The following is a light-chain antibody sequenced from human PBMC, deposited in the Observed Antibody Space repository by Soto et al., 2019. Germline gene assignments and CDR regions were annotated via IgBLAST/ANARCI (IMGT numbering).Light chain of an antibody. J-gene: IGKJ5*01. CDR3: PQRSNWLIT. CDR1: QSISRY. Sequence: ESVLTQSPATLSLSPGERATLSCRASQSISRYLAWYQQKPGQAPRLLIYDASTRATGIPARFSGSGSGTDLTLTISSLEPEDFAVYYSPQRSNWLITFGQGTRLEIK. CDR2: DAS. V-gene: IGKV3-11*01.